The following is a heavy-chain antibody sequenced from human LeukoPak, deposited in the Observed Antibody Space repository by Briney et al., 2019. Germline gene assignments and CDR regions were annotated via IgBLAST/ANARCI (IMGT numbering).Heavy chain of an antibody. CDR3: AKSARVYDH. CDR2: ISGSGHDT. D-gene: IGHD5/OR15-5a*01. J-gene: IGHJ4*02. Sequence: GGSLRLSCEASGFTFSDSYMSWVRQAPGKGLAWLTYISGSGHDTSYADSVKGRYTVSRDNAKNSLFLQMNSLRAEDTAVYYCAKSARVYDHWGQGTLVTVSS. V-gene: IGHV3-11*04. CDR1: GFTFSDSY.